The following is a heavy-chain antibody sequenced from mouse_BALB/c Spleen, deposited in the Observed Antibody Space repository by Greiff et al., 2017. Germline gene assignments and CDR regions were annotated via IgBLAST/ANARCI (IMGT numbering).Heavy chain of an antibody. CDR2: IYPGDGDT. Sequence: QVQLKQSGAELVRPGSSVKISCKASGYAFSSYWMNWVKQRPGQGLEWIGHIYPGDGDTNYNGKFKGKATLTADKSSSTAYMQLSSLTSEDSAVYVCARPTVVDFAYWGQGTLVTVSA. J-gene: IGHJ3*01. D-gene: IGHD1-1*01. CDR1: GYAFSSYW. V-gene: IGHV1-80*01. CDR3: ARPTVVDFAY.